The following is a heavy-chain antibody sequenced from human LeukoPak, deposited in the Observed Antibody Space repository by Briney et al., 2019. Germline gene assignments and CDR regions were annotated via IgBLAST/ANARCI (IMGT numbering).Heavy chain of an antibody. CDR1: GYTFIDYY. V-gene: IGHV1-2*02. J-gene: IGHJ4*02. CDR2: INPNTGAT. Sequence: ASVKVSCKASGYTFIDYYMNWVRQAPGQGLEWMGWINPNTGATKYAQRFLGRVNMTRDTSISTAYMELSSLTSDDTAAYYCASALVATRSAYWGQGTPVTVSS. CDR3: ASALVATRSAY. D-gene: IGHD5-12*01.